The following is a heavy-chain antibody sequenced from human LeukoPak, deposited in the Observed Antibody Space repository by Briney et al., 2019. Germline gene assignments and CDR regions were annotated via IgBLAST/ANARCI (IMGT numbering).Heavy chain of an antibody. J-gene: IGHJ5*02. V-gene: IGHV3-11*01. CDR3: ARDHRGGYDYVWGSYHRRGWFDP. D-gene: IGHD3-16*02. CDR1: GFPFSDYY. CDR2: ISSSGSTI. Sequence: PGGSLRLSCAASGFPFSDYYMCWIRQAPGKGLGWVSYISSSGSTIYYADSVKGRFTISRDNAKNSLYLQMNSLRAEDTAVYYCARDHRGGYDYVWGSYHRRGWFDPWGQGTLVTVSS.